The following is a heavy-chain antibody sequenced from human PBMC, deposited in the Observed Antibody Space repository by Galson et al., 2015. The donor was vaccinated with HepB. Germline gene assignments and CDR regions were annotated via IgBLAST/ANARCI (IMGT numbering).Heavy chain of an antibody. CDR1: GASISSDYW. CDR2: IYHSGIT. V-gene: IGHV4-4*02. D-gene: IGHD3-22*01. CDR3: AKSYDSDGYWFDP. Sequence: SETLSLTCAVSGASISSDYWWTWVRQTPEKGLEWIGEIYHSGITNYNPSLESRVTLSVDKSKNQFSLKLRSVTAADTAVYYRAKSYDSDGYWFDPWGPGALVTVSS. J-gene: IGHJ5*02.